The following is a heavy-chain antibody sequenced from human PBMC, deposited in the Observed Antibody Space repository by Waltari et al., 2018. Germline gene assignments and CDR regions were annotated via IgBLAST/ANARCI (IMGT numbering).Heavy chain of an antibody. CDR1: GYTFTDYY. V-gene: IGHV1-2*04. D-gene: IGHD4-17*01. Sequence: QVQLVQSGAEMKKPGASVKVSCKASGYTFTDYYMHWVRQAPGQGLEWMGWINPNSGGTNYAQKFQDWVTMTRDTSISTVYMELSRLRSDDTAVYYCARALPYGDYVHWGQGTLVTVSS. CDR3: ARALPYGDYVH. J-gene: IGHJ4*02. CDR2: INPNSGGT.